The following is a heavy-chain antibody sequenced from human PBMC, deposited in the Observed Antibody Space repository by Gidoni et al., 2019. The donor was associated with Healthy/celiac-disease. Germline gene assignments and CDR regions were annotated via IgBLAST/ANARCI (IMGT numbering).Heavy chain of an antibody. J-gene: IGHJ6*03. V-gene: IGHV1-69*01. Sequence: QVQLVQSGAEVKKPGSSVKVSCKASGGTFSSYAISWVRQAPGHGLEWMGGIIPICGTANYAQKFQGRVTITADESTSTAYMELSSLRSEDTAVYYCARAIYGGNSGGGGNYYYYYMDVWGKGTTVTVSS. CDR2: IIPICGTA. CDR1: GGTFSSYA. CDR3: ARAIYGGNSGGGGNYYYYYMDV. D-gene: IGHD4-17*01.